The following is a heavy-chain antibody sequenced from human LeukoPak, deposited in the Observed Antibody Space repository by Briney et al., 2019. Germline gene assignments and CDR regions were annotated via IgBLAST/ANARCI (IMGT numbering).Heavy chain of an antibody. CDR2: ISGSGGST. Sequence: GGSLRLSCAASGFTFSSYAMSWVRQAPGKGLEWVSSISGSGGSTYYADSVKGRFTISRDNSKNTLYLQMNSLRAEDTAVYYCAKPLYGDYYLFDYWGQGTLVTVSS. CDR3: AKPLYGDYYLFDY. V-gene: IGHV3-23*01. J-gene: IGHJ4*02. D-gene: IGHD4-17*01. CDR1: GFTFSSYA.